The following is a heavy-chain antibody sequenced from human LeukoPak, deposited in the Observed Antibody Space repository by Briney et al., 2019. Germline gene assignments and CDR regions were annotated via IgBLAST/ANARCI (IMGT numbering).Heavy chain of an antibody. D-gene: IGHD5-12*01. CDR1: GFTFSSYA. V-gene: IGHV3-23*01. J-gene: IGHJ3*02. Sequence: PGGSLRLPCAASGFTFSSYAMSWVRQAPGKGLEWVSAISGSGGSTYYADSVKGRFTISRDNSKNTLYLQMNSLRAEDTAVYYCAKDKAKVATIKSDAFDIWGQGTMVTVSS. CDR2: ISGSGGST. CDR3: AKDKAKVATIKSDAFDI.